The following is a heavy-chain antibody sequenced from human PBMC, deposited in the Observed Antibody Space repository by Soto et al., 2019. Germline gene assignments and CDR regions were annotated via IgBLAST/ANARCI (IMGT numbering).Heavy chain of an antibody. CDR2: MNPNSGIT. J-gene: IGHJ6*02. D-gene: IGHD6-13*01. CDR1: GYSFTSYD. Sequence: ASVKVSCKASGYSFTSYDINWVRQAPGQGLEWMGWMNPNSGITGYAQKFRGRVTMTRDTSLNTAYMELSRLRSDDTAVYYCARQSIVSSWYGMDVWGQGTTVTVSS. V-gene: IGHV1-8*01. CDR3: ARQSIVSSWYGMDV.